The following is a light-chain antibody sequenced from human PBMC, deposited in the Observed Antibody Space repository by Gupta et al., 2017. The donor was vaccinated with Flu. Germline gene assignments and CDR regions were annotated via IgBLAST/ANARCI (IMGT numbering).Light chain of an antibody. Sequence: PANMSVSPGERATLSCRASQSLSSNLAWYQQKPGQAPRLLIYDASTRAAGIPARFSGSESGTEFTLTISSLQSEDFAVYYCQQYNNWPKTFGQGTKVEVK. J-gene: IGKJ1*01. CDR1: QSLSSN. CDR2: DAS. V-gene: IGKV3-15*01. CDR3: QQYNNWPKT.